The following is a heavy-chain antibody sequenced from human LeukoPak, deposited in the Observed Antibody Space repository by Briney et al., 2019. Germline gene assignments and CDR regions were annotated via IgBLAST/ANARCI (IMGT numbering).Heavy chain of an antibody. D-gene: IGHD6-25*01. CDR3: ARVVRSPSGEYFQH. J-gene: IGHJ1*01. CDR2: IYYSGST. V-gene: IGHV4-61*08. Sequence: SETLSLTCTVSGGSISSGGYYWSWIRQPPGKGLEWIGYIYYSGSTNYNPSLKSRVTISVDTSKNQFSLKLSSVTAADTAVYYCARVVRSPSGEYFQHWGQGTLVTVSS. CDR1: GGSISSGGYY.